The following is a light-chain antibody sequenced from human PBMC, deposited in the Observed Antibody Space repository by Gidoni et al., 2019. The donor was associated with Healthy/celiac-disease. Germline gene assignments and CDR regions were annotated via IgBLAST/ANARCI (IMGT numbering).Light chain of an antibody. Sequence: QSALTHPASVPGSPGQSITISCTGTSSDVGGYNYVSWYQQHPGKAPKLMIYDVSNRPSGVSNRFSGSKSGNTASLTISGLQAEDEADYYCSSYTSSSTYVFGTGTKVTVL. CDR3: SSYTSSSTYV. CDR1: SSDVGGYNY. V-gene: IGLV2-14*01. CDR2: DVS. J-gene: IGLJ1*01.